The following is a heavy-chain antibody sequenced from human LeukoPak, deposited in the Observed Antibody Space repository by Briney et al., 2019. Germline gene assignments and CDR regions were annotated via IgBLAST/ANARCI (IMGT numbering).Heavy chain of an antibody. V-gene: IGHV3-30*02. CDR3: AKWVQGSGWYGFYYYFDY. D-gene: IGHD6-19*01. CDR1: GFTFSSYG. Sequence: PGGSLRLSRAASGFTFSSYGMHWVRQAPGKGLEWVAFIRYDGSNKYYADSVKGRFTISRDNSKNTQFLQMNSLRPEDTAVYYCAKWVQGSGWYGFYYYFDYWGQGTLVTVSS. CDR2: IRYDGSNK. J-gene: IGHJ4*02.